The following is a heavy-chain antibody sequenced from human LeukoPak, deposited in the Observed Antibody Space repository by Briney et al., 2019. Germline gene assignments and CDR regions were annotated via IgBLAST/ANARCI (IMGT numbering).Heavy chain of an antibody. Sequence: SETLSLTCTVSGGSISSYYWSWIRQPPGKGLEWIGYIYYSGSTNYNPSLKSRVTISVDTSKNQFSLKLSSVTAADTAVYYCARMTARGARNYYYMDVWGKGTTVTISS. V-gene: IGHV4-59*01. CDR2: IYYSGST. D-gene: IGHD3-10*01. J-gene: IGHJ6*03. CDR1: GGSISSYY. CDR3: ARMTARGARNYYYMDV.